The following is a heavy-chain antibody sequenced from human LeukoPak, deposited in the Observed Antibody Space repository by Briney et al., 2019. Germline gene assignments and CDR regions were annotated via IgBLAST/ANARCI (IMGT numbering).Heavy chain of an antibody. Sequence: GASVKVSCKASGYTFTGYYMHWVRQAPGQGLEWMGWINPNSGGTNYAQKFQGRVTMTRDTSISTAYMELSRLRSDDTAVYYCARRSSSSYYYFDYWGQGTLVTVSS. CDR1: GYTFTGYY. V-gene: IGHV1-2*02. D-gene: IGHD6-13*01. J-gene: IGHJ4*02. CDR2: INPNSGGT. CDR3: ARRSSSSYYYFDY.